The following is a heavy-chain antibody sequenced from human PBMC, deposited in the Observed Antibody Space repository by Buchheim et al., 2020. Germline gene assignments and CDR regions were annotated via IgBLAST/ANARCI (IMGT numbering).Heavy chain of an antibody. CDR2: IWHDGSNK. Sequence: QVQLVESGGGVVQPGRSLTLSCAASGFTFNNYGMHWVRQAPGKGLEWVAVIWHDGSNKNYADSVKGRFTTSRDNSMNTLYLQMNSLRVEDTAVYYCARARTRPMAAGGSDWFDPWGQGTL. D-gene: IGHD6-13*01. J-gene: IGHJ5*02. CDR3: ARARTRPMAAGGSDWFDP. CDR1: GFTFNNYG. V-gene: IGHV3-33*01.